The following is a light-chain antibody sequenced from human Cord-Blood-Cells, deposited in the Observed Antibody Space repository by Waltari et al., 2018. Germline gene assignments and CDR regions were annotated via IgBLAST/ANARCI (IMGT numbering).Light chain of an antibody. Sequence: SYELTQPPSVSVSPGQTASITCSGDKLGDKYACWYQQKSGQSPVLVIYQDSKRPSGSPERVSGSNSGNTATLTISGTQARDEADYYCQAWDSSNVVFGGGTKLTVL. CDR3: QAWDSSNVV. CDR1: KLGDKY. V-gene: IGLV3-1*01. J-gene: IGLJ2*01. CDR2: QDS.